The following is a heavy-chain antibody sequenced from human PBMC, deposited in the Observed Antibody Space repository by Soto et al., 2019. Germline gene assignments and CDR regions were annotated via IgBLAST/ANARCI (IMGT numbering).Heavy chain of an antibody. Sequence: GESLKISCAASGFTFSSYWMSWVRQAPGKGLEWVANIKQDGSEKYYVDSVKGRFTISRDNAKNSLYLQMNSLRAEDTAVYYCARFQYCTNGVCGDWFDPWGQGTLVTVSS. J-gene: IGHJ5*02. CDR1: GFTFSSYW. D-gene: IGHD2-8*01. CDR2: IKQDGSEK. CDR3: ARFQYCTNGVCGDWFDP. V-gene: IGHV3-7*01.